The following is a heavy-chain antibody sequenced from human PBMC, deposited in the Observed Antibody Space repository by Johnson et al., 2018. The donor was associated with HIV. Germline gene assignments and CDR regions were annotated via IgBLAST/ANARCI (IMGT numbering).Heavy chain of an antibody. V-gene: IGHV3-33*01. CDR3: TTEGVYNWNS. J-gene: IGHJ3*01. CDR1: GFTLSSYG. Sequence: VQLVESGGGVVQPGRSLRLACAASGFTLSSYGMHWVRQAPGKGLEWVAVIWYDESNKYYADSVKGRFTVSRDNFKNTLYLQMNIVKTEDTAVYYCTTEGVYNWNSWGQGTMVTVSS. D-gene: IGHD1-7*01. CDR2: IWYDESNK.